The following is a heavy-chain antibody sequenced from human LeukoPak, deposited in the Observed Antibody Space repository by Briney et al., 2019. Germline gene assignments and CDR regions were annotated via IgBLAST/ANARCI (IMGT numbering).Heavy chain of an antibody. V-gene: IGHV3-21*01. CDR3: ARGPGMTLYGMDV. CDR2: ISSSSSYI. Sequence: PGGSLRLSCAASGFTFSSYSMNWVRQAPGKGLEWVSSISSSSSYIYYADSVKGRFTISRDNAKNSLYLQMNSLRAGDTAVYYCARGPGMTLYGMDVWGQGTTVTVSS. J-gene: IGHJ6*02. CDR1: GFTFSSYS.